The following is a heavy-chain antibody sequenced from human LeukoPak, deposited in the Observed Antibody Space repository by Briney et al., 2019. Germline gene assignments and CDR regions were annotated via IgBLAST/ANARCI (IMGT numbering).Heavy chain of an antibody. CDR1: GFSLSGYS. Sequence: GGSLRLSCAASGFSLSGYSMNWVRQAPGKGLEWVSSISSSSSYKYYADSVKGRFTISRDNAKNSLYLQVNSLRAEDTALYYCARHSSGWDHNDYWGQGTLVTVSS. CDR2: ISSSSSYK. D-gene: IGHD6-19*01. J-gene: IGHJ4*02. CDR3: ARHSSGWDHNDY. V-gene: IGHV3-21*01.